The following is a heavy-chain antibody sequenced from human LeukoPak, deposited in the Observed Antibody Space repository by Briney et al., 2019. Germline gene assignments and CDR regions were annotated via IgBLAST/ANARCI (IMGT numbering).Heavy chain of an antibody. V-gene: IGHV4-39*02. D-gene: IGHD5-12*01. CDR3: ARDRTGGYSGSDDY. CDR1: SGSIASGSSY. J-gene: IGHJ4*02. Sequence: SETLSLTCTYAFSSGSIASGSSYWAWIRQPPGKGLEWVGSISYGGTTNYNPSLESRVTISADTSRNQFSLKMTSVTAADTAVYYCARDRTGGYSGSDDYWGQGTLVTVSS. CDR2: ISYGGTT.